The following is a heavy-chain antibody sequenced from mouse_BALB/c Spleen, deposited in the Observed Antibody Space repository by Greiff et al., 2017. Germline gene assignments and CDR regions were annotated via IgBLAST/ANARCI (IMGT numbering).Heavy chain of an antibody. CDR3: ATITTASLFAY. D-gene: IGHD1-2*01. J-gene: IGHJ3*01. Sequence: EVNLVESGGGLVKPGGSLKLSCAASGFTFSSYAMSWVRQTPEKRLEWVASISSGGSTYYPDSVKGRFTISRDNARNILYLQMSSLRSEDTAMYYCATITTASLFAYWGQGTLVTVSA. CDR2: ISSGGST. V-gene: IGHV5-6-5*01. CDR1: GFTFSSYA.